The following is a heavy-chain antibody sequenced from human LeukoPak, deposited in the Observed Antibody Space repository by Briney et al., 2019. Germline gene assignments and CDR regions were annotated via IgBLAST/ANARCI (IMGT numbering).Heavy chain of an antibody. J-gene: IGHJ4*02. V-gene: IGHV3-23*01. CDR1: GFTFSDYA. Sequence: GSLRLSCAASGFTFSDYAMSWVRRAPGKGLEWVSGISGRGDSTYYADSLKGRFTISRDRSKNTLYLQMNSLRAEDTAVYYCARDYADYVGYFFFDYWGQGTLVTVSS. D-gene: IGHD4-17*01. CDR2: ISGRGDST. CDR3: ARDYADYVGYFFFDY.